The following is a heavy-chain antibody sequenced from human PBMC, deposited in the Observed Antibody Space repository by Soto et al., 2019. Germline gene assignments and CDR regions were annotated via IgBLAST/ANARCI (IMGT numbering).Heavy chain of an antibody. CDR3: AGFTAPSPDSYYGMDV. CDR2: ISAYNGNT. Sequence: QVQLVQSGAEVKKPGASVKVSCKASGYTFTSYGIRWVRQAPGQGLEWMGWISAYNGNTNYAQKLQGRVTMTTDTSTSTAYMELRSLRYDDTAVYYCAGFTAPSPDSYYGMDVWGQGTTVTVSS. CDR1: GYTFTSYG. V-gene: IGHV1-18*01. D-gene: IGHD2-21*02. J-gene: IGHJ6*02.